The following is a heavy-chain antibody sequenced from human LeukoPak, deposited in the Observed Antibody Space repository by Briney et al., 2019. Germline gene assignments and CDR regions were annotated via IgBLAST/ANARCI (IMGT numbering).Heavy chain of an antibody. CDR1: GYTFTSHG. CDR2: ISTYNGNT. J-gene: IGHJ3*02. V-gene: IGHV1-18*01. CDR3: ARSKDSSGWSSPHAFDI. D-gene: IGHD6-19*01. Sequence: PVASVKVSCKASGYTFTSHGISWVRQAPGQGLEWMGWISTYNGNTNYAQKLQGRVSMTTDTSTSTAYMDLSSLRSEDTAVYYCARSKDSSGWSSPHAFDIWGQGTMVTVSS.